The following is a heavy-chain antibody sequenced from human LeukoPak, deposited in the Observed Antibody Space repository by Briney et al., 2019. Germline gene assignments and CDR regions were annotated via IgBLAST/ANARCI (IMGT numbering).Heavy chain of an antibody. Sequence: SETLSLTCTVSGGSISSYYWSWIRQPPGKGLEWIGEINHSGSTNYNPSLKSRVTISVDTSKNQFSLKLSSVTAADTAVYYCARQVYDYGDYVSYYYYYMDVWGKGTTVTVSS. CDR3: ARQVYDYGDYVSYYYYYMDV. J-gene: IGHJ6*03. V-gene: IGHV4-34*01. D-gene: IGHD4-17*01. CDR2: INHSGST. CDR1: GGSISSYY.